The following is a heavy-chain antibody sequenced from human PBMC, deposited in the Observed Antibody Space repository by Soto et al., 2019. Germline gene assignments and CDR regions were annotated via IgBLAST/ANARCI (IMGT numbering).Heavy chain of an antibody. CDR3: ANYYDSSGYATGWLDY. D-gene: IGHD3-22*01. CDR1: GASISGSSYY. CDR2: IYFSGST. Sequence: ETLSLTCTVSGASISGSSYYWGWIRQPPGKGLEWIGSIYFSGSTFYDPSLRSRVTISVDTSKNQFSLKLSSLTAADTAVYYCANYYDSSGYATGWLDYWGQGTLVTVSS. V-gene: IGHV4-39*01. J-gene: IGHJ4*02.